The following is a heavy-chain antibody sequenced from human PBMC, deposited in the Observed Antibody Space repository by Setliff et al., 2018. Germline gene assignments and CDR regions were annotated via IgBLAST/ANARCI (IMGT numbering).Heavy chain of an antibody. J-gene: IGHJ4*02. D-gene: IGHD2-8*02. V-gene: IGHV3-66*01. CDR3: ARASMGGGSYWWDY. CDR2: IYSGGST. Sequence: LRLSCAASGFTFSSYWMSWVRQAPGKGLEWVSVIYSGGSTYYADSVKGRFTISRDNAKNSLYLQMNSLRAEDTAVYYCARASMGGGSYWWDYWGQGTLVTVSS. CDR1: GFTFSSYW.